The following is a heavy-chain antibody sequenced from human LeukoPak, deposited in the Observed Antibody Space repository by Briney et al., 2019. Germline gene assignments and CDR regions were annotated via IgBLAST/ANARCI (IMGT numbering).Heavy chain of an antibody. CDR1: GFAFSTYA. D-gene: IGHD6-19*01. CDR3: ARDDSNGIDY. J-gene: IGHJ4*02. V-gene: IGHV3-74*01. CDR2: ISSDGSST. Sequence: GGSLRLSCSASGFAFSTYAMHWVRQSPGQGLVSVSRISSDGSSTTYAESVKGRFTISRDNAKNTLYLQMNSLRAEDTAIYYCARDDSNGIDYWGQGTLVTVSS.